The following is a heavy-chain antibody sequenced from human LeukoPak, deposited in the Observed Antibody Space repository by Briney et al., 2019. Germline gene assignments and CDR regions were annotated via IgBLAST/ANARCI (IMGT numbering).Heavy chain of an antibody. CDR1: RGSLTGYS. J-gene: IGHJ5*02. CDR2: IYYVGDT. CDR3: VRGPYGASISKWFDP. D-gene: IGHD4/OR15-4a*01. V-gene: IGHV4-59*01. Sequence: SETLSLTCTVSRGSLTGYSWSWIRHSPEGWLEWIGYIYYVGDTAYNPSLRSRFTMSVDTSKNQFSLQLRSMTTADTAVYYCVRGPYGASISKWFDPWGQGTQVIVSP.